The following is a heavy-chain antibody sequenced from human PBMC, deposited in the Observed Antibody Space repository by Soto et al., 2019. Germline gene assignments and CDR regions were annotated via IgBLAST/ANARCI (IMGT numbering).Heavy chain of an antibody. J-gene: IGHJ2*01. CDR3: AREIIPLTTDWYFDL. V-gene: IGHV4-30-4*01. CDR1: GGSISGGVYY. D-gene: IGHD4-17*01. Sequence: QVQLQESGPGLVKPSQTLSLTCTVSGGSISGGVYYWSWIRQPPGKGLGWIGYIFDSGGTYYNPSLKSRVTISVDTSKNQFSLRLSSVTAADTAVYYCAREIIPLTTDWYFDLWGRGTLVTVSS. CDR2: IFDSGGT.